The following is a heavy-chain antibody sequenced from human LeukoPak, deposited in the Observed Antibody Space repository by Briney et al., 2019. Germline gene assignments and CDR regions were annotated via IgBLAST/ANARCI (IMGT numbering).Heavy chain of an antibody. Sequence: ASVKVSCKASGGTFSSYAISWVRQAPGQGLEWTGGIIPIFGTANYAQKFQGRVTITADESTSTAYMELSSLRSEDTAVYYCARQPRSGKLGGYWGQGTLVTVSS. CDR3: ARQPRSGKLGGY. D-gene: IGHD2-15*01. V-gene: IGHV1-69*13. J-gene: IGHJ4*02. CDR2: IIPIFGTA. CDR1: GGTFSSYA.